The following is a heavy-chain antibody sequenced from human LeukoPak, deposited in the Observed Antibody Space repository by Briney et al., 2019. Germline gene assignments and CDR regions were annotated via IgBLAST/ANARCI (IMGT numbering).Heavy chain of an antibody. CDR1: GGSISSLNL. J-gene: IGHJ4*02. CDR3: AGLEGRYSTDWFYFFDY. CDR2: MYLGGTT. Sequence: SETLSLTCIVSGGSISSLNLWSWLRQPPGKGLEWIGEMYLGGTTNFNPSLKSRVTILIDKSKNQLSLQLSSVTAADTAVYYCAGLEGRYSTDWFYFFDYWGQGALVTVSS. D-gene: IGHD6-19*01. V-gene: IGHV4-4*02.